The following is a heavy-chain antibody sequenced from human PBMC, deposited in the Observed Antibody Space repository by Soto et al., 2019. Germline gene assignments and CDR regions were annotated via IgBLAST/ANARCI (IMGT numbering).Heavy chain of an antibody. D-gene: IGHD6-6*01. CDR1: GYTFTGYY. Sequence: ASVKVSCKASGYTFTGYYMHWVRQAPGQGLEWMGWINPNSGGTNYAQKFQGWVTMTRDTSISTAYMELSRLRSDDTAVYYCARGGIAARPPYYYGMDVWGQGXTVTVSS. CDR2: INPNSGGT. V-gene: IGHV1-2*04. J-gene: IGHJ6*02. CDR3: ARGGIAARPPYYYGMDV.